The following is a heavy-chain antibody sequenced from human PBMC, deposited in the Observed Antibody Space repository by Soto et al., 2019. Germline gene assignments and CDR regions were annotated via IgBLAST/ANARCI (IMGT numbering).Heavy chain of an antibody. CDR1: GYSFTSYW. V-gene: IGHV5-10-1*01. CDR3: ARMSYDFWSGLYGMDV. D-gene: IGHD3-3*01. J-gene: IGHJ6*02. Sequence: GESLKISCKGSGYSFTSYWVSWVLQMPGKGLEWMGRIDPSDSYTNYSPPFQGHVTISADKSISTAYLQWSSLKASDTAMYYCARMSYDFWSGLYGMDVWGQGTTVTVSS. CDR2: IDPSDSYT.